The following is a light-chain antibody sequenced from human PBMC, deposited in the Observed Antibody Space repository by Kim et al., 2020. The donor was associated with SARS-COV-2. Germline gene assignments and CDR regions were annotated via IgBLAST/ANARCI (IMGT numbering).Light chain of an antibody. J-gene: IGLJ2*01. CDR3: QAADSSGTLGV. CDR2: KDS. CDR1: ALPKQY. V-gene: IGLV3-25*03. Sequence: SYELTQPPSVSVSLGQTARITCSGDALPKQYAYWYQQKPGQAPVLVIFKDSERPSGIPERFSGSSSGTTVTLTISGVQEEDEADYYCQAADSSGTLGVFG.